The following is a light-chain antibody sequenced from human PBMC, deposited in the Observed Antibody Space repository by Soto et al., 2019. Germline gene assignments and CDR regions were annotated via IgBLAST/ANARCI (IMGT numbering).Light chain of an antibody. CDR3: QQYNTYPYT. CDR1: QSISMW. CDR2: KAS. Sequence: DIQMTQSPSTLSASVGDRVTITCRASQSISMWLAWYQQKPGKATKVLIYKASSLESGVPSRFSGSGSGTEFTLTISMLQPDDFATYYCQQYNTYPYTFGQGTQLEIK. J-gene: IGKJ2*01. V-gene: IGKV1-5*03.